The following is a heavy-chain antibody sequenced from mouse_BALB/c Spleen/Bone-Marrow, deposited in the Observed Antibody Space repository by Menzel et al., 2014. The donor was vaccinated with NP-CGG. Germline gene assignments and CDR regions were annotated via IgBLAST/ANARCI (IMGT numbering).Heavy chain of an antibody. V-gene: IGHV1S29*02. CDR1: GYTFTDYN. CDR2: IYPYNGVT. CDR3: TIYDY. Sequence: EVQLQESGPELVKPGASVKISYKASGYTFTDYNIHWVKQNHGRSLEWIGYIYPYNGVTGYNQKFKNKATLTADISSTTAYMELRSLTSEDSAVYFCTIYDYWGLGTTLTVSS. J-gene: IGHJ2*01. D-gene: IGHD1-1*02.